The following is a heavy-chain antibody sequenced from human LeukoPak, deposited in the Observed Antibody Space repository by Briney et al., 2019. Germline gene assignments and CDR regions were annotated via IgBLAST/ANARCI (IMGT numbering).Heavy chain of an antibody. CDR3: ARVGDPLLWFGELLFYFDY. V-gene: IGHV3-7*03. J-gene: IGHJ4*02. CDR1: GFTFSSYW. Sequence: GGSLRLSCAASGFTFSSYWMSWVRQAPGKGLEWVANIKQEGSEKYYVDSVKGRFTISRDNAKNSLYLQMNSLRAEDTAVYYCARVGDPLLWFGELLFYFDYWGQGTLVTVSS. D-gene: IGHD3-10*01. CDR2: IKQEGSEK.